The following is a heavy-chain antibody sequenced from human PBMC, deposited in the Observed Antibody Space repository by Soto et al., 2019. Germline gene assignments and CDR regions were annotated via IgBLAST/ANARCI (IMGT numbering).Heavy chain of an antibody. V-gene: IGHV1-69*13. D-gene: IGHD2-8*01. CDR1: GGTFSSYA. CDR3: ASSYCTNGVCPNRPSYYYYYGMDV. Sequence: SVKVSCKASGGTFSSYAISWVRQAPGQGLEWMGGIIPIFGTANYAQKFQGRVTITADESTSTAYMELSSLRSEDTAVYYCASSYCTNGVCPNRPSYYYYYGMDVWGQGTTVTVSS. J-gene: IGHJ6*02. CDR2: IIPIFGTA.